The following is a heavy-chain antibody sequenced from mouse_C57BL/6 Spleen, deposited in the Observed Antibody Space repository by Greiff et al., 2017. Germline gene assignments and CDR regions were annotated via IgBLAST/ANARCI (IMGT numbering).Heavy chain of an antibody. CDR3: ARYGNDYYFDY. V-gene: IGHV1-80*01. CDR1: GYAFSSYW. CDR2: IYPGDGDT. Sequence: QVQLQQPGAELVKPGASVKISCKASGYAFSSYWMNWVKQRPGKGLEWIGQIYPGDGDTNYNGKFKGKATLTADKSSSTAYMQLSSLTSEDSAVYFCARYGNDYYFDYWGQGTTLTVSS. J-gene: IGHJ2*01. D-gene: IGHD1-1*01.